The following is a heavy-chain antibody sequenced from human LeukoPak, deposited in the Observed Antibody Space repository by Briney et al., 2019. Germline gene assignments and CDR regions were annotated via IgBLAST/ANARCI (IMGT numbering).Heavy chain of an antibody. V-gene: IGHV3-30*18. CDR3: AKDRHSSGYYFDY. J-gene: IGHJ4*02. Sequence: PGRSLRLSCAAYGLTFSSYAMHWVRQAPGKGLEWVAVISYDGSNKYHADSVKGRFTISRDNPKNTLYLQMNSLRAEDTAVYYCAKDRHSSGYYFDYWGQGTLVTVSS. D-gene: IGHD3-22*01. CDR1: GLTFSSYA. CDR2: ISYDGSNK.